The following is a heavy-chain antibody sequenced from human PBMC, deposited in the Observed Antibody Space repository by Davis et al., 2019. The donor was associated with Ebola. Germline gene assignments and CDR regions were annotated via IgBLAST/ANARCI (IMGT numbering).Heavy chain of an antibody. V-gene: IGHV1-18*01. CDR1: GYTFTSYG. D-gene: IGHD6-13*01. Sequence: ASVKVSCKASGYTFTSYGISWVRQAPGQGLEWMGWISAYNGNTNYAQKLQGRVTMTTDTSTSTAYMELRSLSSDDTAVYYCARVRLWGGKAAAGREWFDPWGQGTLVTVSS. CDR3: ARVRLWGGKAAAGREWFDP. J-gene: IGHJ5*02. CDR2: ISAYNGNT.